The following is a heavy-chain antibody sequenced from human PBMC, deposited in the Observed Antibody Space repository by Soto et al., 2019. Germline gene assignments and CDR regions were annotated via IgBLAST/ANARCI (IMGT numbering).Heavy chain of an antibody. CDR1: GFTFSSYA. D-gene: IGHD4-4*01. CDR3: ARDTPTVDSYYGMDV. J-gene: IGHJ6*02. Sequence: GGSLRLSCAASGFTFSSYAMSWVRQAPGKGLEWVSAISGSGGSTYYADSVKGRFTISRDNSRNTLYFQMNSLRAEDTAVYYCARDTPTVDSYYGMDVWGQGTTVTVSS. V-gene: IGHV3-23*01. CDR2: ISGSGGST.